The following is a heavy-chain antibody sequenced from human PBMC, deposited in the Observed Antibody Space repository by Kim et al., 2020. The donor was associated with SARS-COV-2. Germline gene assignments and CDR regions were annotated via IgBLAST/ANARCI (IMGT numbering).Heavy chain of an antibody. CDR2: IYYTGST. V-gene: IGHV4-39*01. Sequence: SETLSLTCTVSGGSISSNFSFWGWIRQPPGKGLEWIGSIYYTGSTDYHPSLKSRVTISVDTSKNKFSLRLTSVTAADTAVYYCARLTVYASTNTDSWGQG. CDR3: ARLTVYASTNTDS. J-gene: IGHJ4*02. CDR1: GGSISSNFSF. D-gene: IGHD3-10*01.